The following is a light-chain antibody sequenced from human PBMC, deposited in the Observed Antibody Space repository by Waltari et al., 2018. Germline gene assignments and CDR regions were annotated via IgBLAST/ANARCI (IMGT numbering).Light chain of an antibody. J-gene: IGKJ1*01. V-gene: IGKV3-20*01. Sequence: EIVLTQSPGTLSLSPGARATLSCRASQRVSRTLAWYPEEPGQAPRLLIDGASNRATGIPDRFSGSGSGTDFSLTISRLEPEDFAVYYCQHHVRLPVTFGQGTKVEIK. CDR1: QRVSRT. CDR3: QHHVRLPVT. CDR2: GAS.